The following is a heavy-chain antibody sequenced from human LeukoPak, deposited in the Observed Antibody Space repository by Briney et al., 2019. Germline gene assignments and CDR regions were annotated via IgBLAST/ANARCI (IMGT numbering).Heavy chain of an antibody. CDR3: TRDPYSYDSSGYYRALDY. CDR2: ISAYNGNT. Sequence: ASVKVSCKASGYTFTSYGISWVRQAPGQGLEWMGWISAYNGNTKYAQKLQDRVTMTTDTSTNTAYMELRSLRSDDTAVYYCTRDPYSYDSSGYYRALDYWGQGTLVTVSS. J-gene: IGHJ4*02. CDR1: GYTFTSYG. D-gene: IGHD3-22*01. V-gene: IGHV1-18*01.